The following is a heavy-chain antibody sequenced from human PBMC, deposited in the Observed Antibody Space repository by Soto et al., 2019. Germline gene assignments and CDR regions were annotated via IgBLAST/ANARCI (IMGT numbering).Heavy chain of an antibody. CDR1: GYTFTGYY. CDR3: ARNYQLLSSYYYGMDV. CDR2: INPNSGGT. J-gene: IGHJ6*02. V-gene: IGHV1-2*02. Sequence: ASVKVSCKASGYTFTGYYMHWVRQAPGQGLEWMGWINPNSGGTNYAQKFQGRVTMTRDTSISTAYMELSRLRSDDTAVYYCARNYQLLSSYYYGMDVWGQGTTVTV. D-gene: IGHD2-2*01.